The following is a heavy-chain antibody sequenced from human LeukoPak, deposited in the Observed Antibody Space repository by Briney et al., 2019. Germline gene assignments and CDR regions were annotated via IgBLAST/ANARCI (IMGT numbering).Heavy chain of an antibody. Sequence: PGGSLRLSCAASGFTFSSYAMSWVRQAPGKGLEWVSVIYSGGKTYYADSVKGRFTISRDNSKNTLYLQMNSLRAEDAAVYYCARGVANYYESSGYQNWGQGTLVTVSS. D-gene: IGHD3-22*01. CDR1: GFTFSSYA. CDR3: ARGVANYYESSGYQN. V-gene: IGHV3-53*01. J-gene: IGHJ4*02. CDR2: IYSGGKT.